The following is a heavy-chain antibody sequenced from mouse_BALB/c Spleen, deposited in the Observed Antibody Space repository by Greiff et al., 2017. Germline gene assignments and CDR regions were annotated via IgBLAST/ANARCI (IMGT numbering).Heavy chain of an antibody. D-gene: IGHD1-1*01. J-gene: IGHJ2*01. CDR2: INPSTGYT. CDR1: GYTFTSYW. CDR3: ARSGYYGSSYYDY. Sequence: QVQLKQSGAELAKPGASVKMSCKASGYTFTSYWMHWVKQRPGQGLEWIGYINPSTGYTEYNQKFKDKATLTADKSSSTAYMQLSSLTSEDSAVYYCARSGYYGSSYYDYWGQGTTLTVSS. V-gene: IGHV1-7*01.